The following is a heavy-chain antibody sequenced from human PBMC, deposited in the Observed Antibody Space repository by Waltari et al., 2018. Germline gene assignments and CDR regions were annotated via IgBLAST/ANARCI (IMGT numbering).Heavy chain of an antibody. V-gene: IGHV3-30*02. CDR2: KRDDGSNN. Sequence: QVQLVESGGGVVQPGGSLGLSCEASGCTFRSYRMHWVLQAPGKGWEGVACKRDDGSNNDYADSVKGRFTISIDNSKNTLYLQMNSLRAEDTAVYYCAKDKGAYYFDYWGQGTLVTVSS. J-gene: IGHJ4*02. CDR3: AKDKGAYYFDY. CDR1: GCTFRSYR.